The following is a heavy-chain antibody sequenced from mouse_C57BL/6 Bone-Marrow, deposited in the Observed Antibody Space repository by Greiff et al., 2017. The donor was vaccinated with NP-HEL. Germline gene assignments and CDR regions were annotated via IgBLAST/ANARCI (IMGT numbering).Heavy chain of an antibody. J-gene: IGHJ1*03. CDR2: IYPYNDGT. V-gene: IGHV1-14*01. CDR1: GYTFTSYV. D-gene: IGHD1-1*01. CDR3: APSGYLLTRFDV. Sequence: EVQLQESGPELVKPGASVKMSCKASGYTFTSYVMHWVKQKPGQGLEWIGYIYPYNDGTKYNEKFKGKATLTSDKSSSTAYMELSSLTSEDSAVYYCAPSGYLLTRFDVWGTGTTVTVSS.